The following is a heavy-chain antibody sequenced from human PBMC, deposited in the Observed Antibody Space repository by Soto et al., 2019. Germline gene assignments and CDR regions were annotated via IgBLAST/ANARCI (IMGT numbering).Heavy chain of an antibody. CDR1: GFTFSSYG. CDR2: IWYDGSNK. CDR3: ARGGEAVAARKTRYYYYGMEV. J-gene: IGHJ6*02. D-gene: IGHD6-6*01. V-gene: IGHV3-33*01. Sequence: GGSLRLSCAASGFTFSSYGMHWVRQAPGKGLEWVAVIWYDGSNKYYADSVKGRFTISRDNSKNTLYLQMNSLRAEDTAVYYCARGGEAVAARKTRYYYYGMEVWGQGTTVTVSS.